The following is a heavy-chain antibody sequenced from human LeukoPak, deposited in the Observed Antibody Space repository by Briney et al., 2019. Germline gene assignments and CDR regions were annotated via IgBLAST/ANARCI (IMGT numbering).Heavy chain of an antibody. Sequence: GASVKVSCKASGGTFSSYAISWVRQAPGQGLEWMGGIIPIFGTANYAQKFQGRVTITTDESTSTAYMELSSLRSEDTAVYYCARAGKDEYSSSSGLLGFGRFDYWGQGTLVTVSS. V-gene: IGHV1-69*05. CDR1: GGTFSSYA. J-gene: IGHJ4*02. CDR2: IIPIFGTA. CDR3: ARAGKDEYSSSSGLLGFGRFDY. D-gene: IGHD6-6*01.